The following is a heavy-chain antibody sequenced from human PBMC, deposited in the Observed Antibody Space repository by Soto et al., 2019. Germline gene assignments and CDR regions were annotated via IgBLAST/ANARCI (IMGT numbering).Heavy chain of an antibody. V-gene: IGHV3-23*03. CDR1: GFSFNAYS. CDR3: TKDRVPDGVYSFDY. Sequence: PAGSLRLSCAASGFSFNAYSMNWVRQTPGRGLEWVSFIDLSGTTTYYRDSVKGRFTIFKDKSRNTVYLQMRSLTVEDAAIYYCTKDRVPDGVYSFDYWGQGALVTVSS. J-gene: IGHJ4*02. D-gene: IGHD2-8*01. CDR2: IDLSGTTT.